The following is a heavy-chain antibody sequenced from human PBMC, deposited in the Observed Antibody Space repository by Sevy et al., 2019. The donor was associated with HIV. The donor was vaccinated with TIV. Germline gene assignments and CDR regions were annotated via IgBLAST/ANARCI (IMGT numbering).Heavy chain of an antibody. CDR1: GFTFSSYG. D-gene: IGHD6-13*01. CDR3: AKVGYSSSWYTGIDY. V-gene: IGHV3-30*02. CDR2: IRYDGSNK. J-gene: IGHJ4*02. Sequence: GGSLRLSCAASGFTFSSYGMHWVRQAPGKGLEWVAFIRYDGSNKYYADSVKGRFTISRDNSKNTLYLQMNSLRGEDTAVYYCAKVGYSSSWYTGIDYWGQGTLVTVST.